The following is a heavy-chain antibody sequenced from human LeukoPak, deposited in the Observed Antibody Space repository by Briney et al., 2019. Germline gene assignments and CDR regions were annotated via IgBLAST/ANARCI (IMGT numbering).Heavy chain of an antibody. J-gene: IGHJ3*02. CDR1: GFTFTSSA. D-gene: IGHD6-13*01. Sequence: GASVKVSCKASGFTFTSSATQWVRQARGQRLEWIGWIVVGSGNTNYAQKFRERVTITRDMSTSTAYMELSSLRSEGTAVYYCAAYRPRGSSWYGDAFDIWGQGTMVTVSS. CDR2: IVVGSGNT. V-gene: IGHV1-58*02. CDR3: AAYRPRGSSWYGDAFDI.